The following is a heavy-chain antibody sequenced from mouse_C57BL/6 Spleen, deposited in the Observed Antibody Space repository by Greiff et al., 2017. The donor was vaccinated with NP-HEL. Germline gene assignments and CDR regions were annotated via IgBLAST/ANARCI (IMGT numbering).Heavy chain of an antibody. Sequence: EVMLVESGGGLVQPGGSLSLSCAASGFTFTDYYMSWVRQPPGKALECLGFIRNKANGYTTEYSASVKGRFTISRDNSQSILYLQMNALRAEDSATYYCARYGSSPWYAMDYWGQGTSVTVSS. J-gene: IGHJ4*01. D-gene: IGHD1-1*01. CDR2: IRNKANGYTT. V-gene: IGHV7-3*01. CDR1: GFTFTDYY. CDR3: ARYGSSPWYAMDY.